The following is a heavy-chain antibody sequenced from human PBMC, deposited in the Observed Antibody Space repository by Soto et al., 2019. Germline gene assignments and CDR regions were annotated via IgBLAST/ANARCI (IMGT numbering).Heavy chain of an antibody. D-gene: IGHD3-16*01. CDR1: GFSFSDHH. CDR3: MRVPMRGGGFDY. CDR2: IRSKAHSYTT. V-gene: IGHV3-72*01. J-gene: IGHJ4*02. Sequence: EVQLVESGGGLVQPGGSLRLSCETSGFSFSDHHMDWVRQAPGKGLEWIARIRSKAHSYTTYYAASVKDRFTIPRDDSQNSLYLKMNSLETEATALYYGMRVPMRGGGFDYWGQGTLVTVSS.